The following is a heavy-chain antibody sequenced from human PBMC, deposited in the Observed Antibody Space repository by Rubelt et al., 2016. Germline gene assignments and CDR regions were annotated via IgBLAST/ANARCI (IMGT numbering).Heavy chain of an antibody. CDR2: LYFGGRT. D-gene: IGHD3-9*01. J-gene: IGHJ5*02. Sequence: QLQLRESGPGLVKPSETLSLACTVSGGSVTSSGFYWGWIRQTPGKGLEWIGSLYFGGRTYYSPSLRSRVSISVETSRNQFSRKLTAVTAADTAVYFCARHRIVRDLTVGGWFDPWGQGTLATVSS. CDR1: GGSVTSSGFY. V-gene: IGHV4-39*01. CDR3: ARHRIVRDLTVGGWFDP.